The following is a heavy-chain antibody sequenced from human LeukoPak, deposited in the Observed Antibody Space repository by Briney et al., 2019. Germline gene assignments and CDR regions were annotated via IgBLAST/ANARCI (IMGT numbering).Heavy chain of an antibody. CDR2: ISASGDST. V-gene: IGHV3-23*01. D-gene: IGHD3-16*01. J-gene: IGHJ4*02. Sequence: GGSLRLSCAASGFTFSKYAMSWVRQAPGKGLEWVSGISASGDSTYYADSVKGRITISRDNSKNTLYLQMNSLRAEDTAIYYCAKAGGFMVDAQFDFWGQGTLVTVSS. CDR3: AKAGGFMVDAQFDF. CDR1: GFTFSKYA.